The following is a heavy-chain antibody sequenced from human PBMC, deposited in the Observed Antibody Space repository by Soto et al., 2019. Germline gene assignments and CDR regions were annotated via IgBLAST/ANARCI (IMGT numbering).Heavy chain of an antibody. J-gene: IGHJ3*01. CDR3: ARDRITTRGDAFDP. D-gene: IGHD3-3*01. CDR2: IISIPDIT. Sequence: QVQLVQSGAEVRKPGSSVKVSCKAPGGTFSTYIISWVRQAPGQGLEWMGRIISIPDITNYAQKFQGRVTVTADRSTSTAYMELTSLKSEDTAVYYCARDRITTRGDAFDPWGQGTMVTVSS. CDR1: GGTFSTYI. V-gene: IGHV1-69*08.